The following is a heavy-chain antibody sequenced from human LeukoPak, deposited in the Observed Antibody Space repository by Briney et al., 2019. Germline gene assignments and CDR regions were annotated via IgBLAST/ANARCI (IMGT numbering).Heavy chain of an antibody. V-gene: IGHV3-11*05. D-gene: IGHD5-12*01. CDR2: ISNSGSYT. J-gene: IGHJ4*02. Sequence: GGSLRLSCAASGFTFSDYYMTWTRKAPGRGLEWISYISNSGSYTNYADSVKGRFTISRDNAESSLYLQMNSLRAEDTAVYYCARGGSRGYSGYDSNWGQGTLVTVSS. CDR1: GFTFSDYY. CDR3: ARGGSRGYSGYDSN.